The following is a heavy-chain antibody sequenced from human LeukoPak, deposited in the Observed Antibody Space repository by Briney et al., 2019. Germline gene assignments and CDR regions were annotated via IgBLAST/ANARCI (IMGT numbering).Heavy chain of an antibody. D-gene: IGHD3-10*01. J-gene: IGHJ4*02. Sequence: GGSLRLSCVASGFSFSTYDMNWVRQAPGKGLEWVSAITSTSNHINYADSVKGRFTISRDSANNSLYLQMNSLRAEDTAVYYCARVYSANGYGSGYYDYWGQGTLVTVSS. CDR2: ITSTSNHI. CDR1: GFSFSTYD. V-gene: IGHV3-21*01. CDR3: ARVYSANGYGSGYYDY.